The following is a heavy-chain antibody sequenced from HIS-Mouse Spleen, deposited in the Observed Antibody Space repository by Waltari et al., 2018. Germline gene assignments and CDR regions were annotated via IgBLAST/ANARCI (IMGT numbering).Heavy chain of an antibody. J-gene: IGHJ3*02. CDR3: ARVNGIAVAGTDAFDI. V-gene: IGHV3-30-3*01. Sequence: QVQLVESGGGVVQPGRSLRLSCAASGFTFSSYAMHWVRQAPGKGMEWVAVKYNDGSNKSYADSVKGRFTISRDNSKNTLYLQMNSLRAEDTAVYYCARVNGIAVAGTDAFDIWGQGTMVTVSS. D-gene: IGHD6-19*01. CDR2: KYNDGSNK. CDR1: GFTFSSYA.